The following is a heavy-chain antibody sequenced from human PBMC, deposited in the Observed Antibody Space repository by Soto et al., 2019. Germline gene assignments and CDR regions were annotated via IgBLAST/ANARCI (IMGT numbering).Heavy chain of an antibody. CDR1: GFIVSGYW. V-gene: IGHV3-7*01. J-gene: IGHJ4*02. CDR2: IKQDGSEK. CDR3: ASPVFDSEWVLLPR. D-gene: IGHD3-3*01. Sequence: GGSLRLSCAASGFIVSGYWMSWVRQAPGKGLEWVANIKQDGSEKNYVDSVKGRFTISRDNAKNSLYLQMNSLRAEDTAVYYCASPVFDSEWVLLPRWGQGTLVTVSS.